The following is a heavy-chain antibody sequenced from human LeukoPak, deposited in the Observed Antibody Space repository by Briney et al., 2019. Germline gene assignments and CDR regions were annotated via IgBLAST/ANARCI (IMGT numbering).Heavy chain of an antibody. D-gene: IGHD4-23*01. CDR2: SYFTGNP. CDR1: GSISSYY. CDR3: AGLRSTVAWASFDY. Sequence: SETLSLTCIVSGSISSYYWTGIRQPPGKGLEWIGHSYFTGNPNYNPSLKSRVTISVDPPKNQFSLKLTSVTAADTAVYYCAGLRSTVAWASFDYWGQGILVTVSS. V-gene: IGHV4-59*08. J-gene: IGHJ4*02.